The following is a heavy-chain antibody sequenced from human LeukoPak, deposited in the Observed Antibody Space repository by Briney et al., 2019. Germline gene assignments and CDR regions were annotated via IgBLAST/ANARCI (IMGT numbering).Heavy chain of an antibody. Sequence: SETLSHTCTVSGGSISSYYWSWIRQPPGKGLEWIGYIYYSGSTNYNPSLKSRVTISVDTSKNQFSLKLSSVTAADTAVYYCARTGYCSGGSCWFDPWGQGTLVTVSS. CDR2: IYYSGST. J-gene: IGHJ5*02. CDR1: GGSISSYY. D-gene: IGHD2-15*01. CDR3: ARTGYCSGGSCWFDP. V-gene: IGHV4-59*01.